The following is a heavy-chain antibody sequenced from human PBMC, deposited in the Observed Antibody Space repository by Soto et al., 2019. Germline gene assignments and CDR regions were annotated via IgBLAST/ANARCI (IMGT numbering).Heavy chain of an antibody. D-gene: IGHD3-3*01. J-gene: IGHJ4*02. V-gene: IGHV4-39*01. CDR2: IYYSGST. CDR3: AGSRNTIFGVALSYYFDY. CDR1: GGSISSSSYY. Sequence: QLQLQESGPGLVKPSETLSLTCTVSGGSISSSSYYWGWIRQPPGKGLEWIGSIYYSGSTYYNPSLKSRVTISVDTSKNQFSLKLSSVTAADTAVYYCAGSRNTIFGVALSYYFDYWGQGTLVTVSS.